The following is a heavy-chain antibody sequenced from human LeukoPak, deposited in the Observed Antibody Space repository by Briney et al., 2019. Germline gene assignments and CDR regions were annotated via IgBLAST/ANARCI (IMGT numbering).Heavy chain of an antibody. CDR2: IYYSGST. D-gene: IGHD5-12*01. Sequence: SETLSLTCTVSGGSISSYYWSWIRRPPGKGLEWIGYIYYSGSTNYNPSLKSRVTISVDTSKNQFSLKLSSVTAADTAVYYCASSSGYEDAFDIWGQGTMVTVSS. J-gene: IGHJ3*02. V-gene: IGHV4-59*08. CDR1: GGSISSYY. CDR3: ASSSGYEDAFDI.